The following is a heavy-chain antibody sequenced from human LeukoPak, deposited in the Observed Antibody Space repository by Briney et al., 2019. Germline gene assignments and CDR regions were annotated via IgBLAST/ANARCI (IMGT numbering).Heavy chain of an antibody. CDR2: IYPGDSDT. J-gene: IGHJ4*02. Sequence: HGESLKISCKGSGYTFTSYWIAWVRQMPGKGLGWMGIIYPGDSDTRYSPSFQGQVTISADKSISTAYLQWSSLKASDTAMYYCASRYCSGGTCYLNWGQGTLVTVSS. CDR3: ASRYCSGGTCYLN. V-gene: IGHV5-51*01. D-gene: IGHD2-15*01. CDR1: GYTFTSYW.